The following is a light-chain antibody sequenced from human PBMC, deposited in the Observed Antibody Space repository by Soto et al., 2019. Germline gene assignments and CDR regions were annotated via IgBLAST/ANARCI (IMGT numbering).Light chain of an antibody. Sequence: IVMTQSPLSLPVTPGEPASISCRSSQSHLHSNGYNYLDWYLQKPGQSPQLLIYLGSNRASGVPDRFSGSGSGTDFTLKISRVEAEDVGVYYCTQGLQTPLTFGGGTKVEIK. CDR2: LGS. J-gene: IGKJ4*01. V-gene: IGKV2-28*01. CDR3: TQGLQTPLT. CDR1: QSHLHSNGYNY.